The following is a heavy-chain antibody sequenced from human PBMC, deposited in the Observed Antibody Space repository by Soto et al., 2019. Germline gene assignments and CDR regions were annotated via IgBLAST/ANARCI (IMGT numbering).Heavy chain of an antibody. D-gene: IGHD1-20*01. CDR1: GFTFSSYS. CDR3: ARVSRWYDKNFD. CDR2: IGTSSSTI. J-gene: IGHJ4*02. Sequence: EVQLVESGGGLVQPGGSLRLSCAASGFTFSSYSMNWVRQAPGKGLEWVSCIGTSSSTIYYADSVKGRFTISRDNAKNSLYLQMNSLRDEDTAVYYCARVSRWYDKNFDWGQGTLVTVSS. V-gene: IGHV3-48*02.